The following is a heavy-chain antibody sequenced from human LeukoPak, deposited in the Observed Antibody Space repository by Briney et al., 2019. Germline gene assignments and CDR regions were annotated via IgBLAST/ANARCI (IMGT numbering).Heavy chain of an antibody. CDR2: LIASGSIT. CDR3: AYLGLSSDWNDVPGPQIDH. J-gene: IGHJ4*02. CDR1: GFTFRDLA. Sequence: QPGGSLRLSCTASGFTFRDLAMNWVRQAPGKGLEWVSTLIASGSITYYADSVKGRFTISRDDSKNMLYLQMSSLRVDDTAVYYCAYLGLSSDWNDVPGPQIDHWGQGMLVSVSS. V-gene: IGHV3-23*01. D-gene: IGHD1-1*01.